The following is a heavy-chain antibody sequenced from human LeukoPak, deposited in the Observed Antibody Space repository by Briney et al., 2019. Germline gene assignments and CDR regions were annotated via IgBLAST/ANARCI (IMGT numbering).Heavy chain of an antibody. CDR3: VSGSLGY. CDR2: ITVASGNT. CDR1: GYTFITSS. J-gene: IGHJ4*02. Sequence: ASVKVSCKTLGYTFITSSIYWVRQASGQRLEWLGWITVASGNTRYSENLQGRVTLTRDTSANTAYMELHNLKFEDTAVYYCVSGSLGYWGQGTLVTVSP. V-gene: IGHV1-3*01.